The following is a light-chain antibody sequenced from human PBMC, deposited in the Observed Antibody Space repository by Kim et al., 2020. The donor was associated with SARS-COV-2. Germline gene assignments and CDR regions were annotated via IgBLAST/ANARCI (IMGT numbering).Light chain of an antibody. CDR1: NIGSKS. V-gene: IGLV3-21*03. CDR3: QVWDSSSDHPVV. J-gene: IGLJ2*01. Sequence: PGKTARITCGGNNIGSKSVHWYQQKPGQAPVLVVYDDSDRPSGIPERFSGSNSENTATLTISRVEAGDEADYYCQVWDSSSDHPVVFGGGTQLTVL. CDR2: DDS.